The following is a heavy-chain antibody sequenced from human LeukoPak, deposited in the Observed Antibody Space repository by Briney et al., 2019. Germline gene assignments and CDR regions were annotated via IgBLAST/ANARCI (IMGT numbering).Heavy chain of an antibody. CDR1: GFLFSNFW. CDR2: MKQDGSET. V-gene: IGHV3-7*03. J-gene: IGHJ4*02. CDR3: AKGTYSGYGGATRFDY. D-gene: IGHD1-26*01. Sequence: GGSLRLSCVASGFLFSNFWMTWVRQAPGKGLEWVANMKQDGSETHYADSVKGRFTISRDNAKNSLYLQMNSLRVEDTAIYYCAKGTYSGYGGATRFDYWGQGTLVTVSS.